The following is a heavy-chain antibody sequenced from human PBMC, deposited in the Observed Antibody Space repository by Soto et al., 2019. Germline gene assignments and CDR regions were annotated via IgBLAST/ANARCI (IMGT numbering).Heavy chain of an antibody. V-gene: IGHV3-74*03. CDR1: GFTFSGHW. Sequence: EVQLVESGGDLVQPGWSLRLSCAASGFTFSGHWMHWVRHVPGKGLEWVSRINTDGGSSAYADSVKGRFTISRDNAKNTLYLQMNGLRAEDTAVYYCAREAGYCSRTSCYRRAFDTWGQGTTVTVSS. CDR3: AREAGYCSRTSCYRRAFDT. CDR2: INTDGGSS. J-gene: IGHJ3*02. D-gene: IGHD2-2*01.